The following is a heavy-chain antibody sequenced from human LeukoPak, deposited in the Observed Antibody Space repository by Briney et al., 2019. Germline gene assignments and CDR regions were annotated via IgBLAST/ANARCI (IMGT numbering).Heavy chain of an antibody. Sequence: SETLSLTCTVSGGSISSYCWSWIRQPPGKGLEWIGYIYYSGSTNYNPSLKSRVTISVDRSKNQFSLKLSSVTAADTAVYYCARSYDMGFEILDWGQGTLVTVSS. J-gene: IGHJ4*02. CDR2: IYYSGST. CDR1: GGSISSYC. V-gene: IGHV4-59*12. D-gene: IGHD3-22*01. CDR3: ARSYDMGFEILD.